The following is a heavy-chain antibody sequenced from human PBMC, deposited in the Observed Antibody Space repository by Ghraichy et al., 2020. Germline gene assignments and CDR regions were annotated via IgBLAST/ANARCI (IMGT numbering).Heavy chain of an antibody. J-gene: IGHJ4*02. CDR1: GFTFSSYE. CDR2: ISSSGSTI. V-gene: IGHV3-48*03. CDR3: ARAYSSSWPDY. D-gene: IGHD6-13*01. Sequence: GGSLRLSCAASGFTFSSYEMNWVRQAPGKGLEWVSYISSSGSTIYYADSVKGRFTISRDNAKNSLYLQMNSLRAEDTAVYYCARAYSSSWPDYWGQGTLVTVSS.